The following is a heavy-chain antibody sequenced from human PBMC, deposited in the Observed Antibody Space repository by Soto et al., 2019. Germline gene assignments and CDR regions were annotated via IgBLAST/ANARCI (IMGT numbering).Heavy chain of an antibody. V-gene: IGHV3-30-3*01. CDR3: ARDLDTAMVTLDY. CDR2: ISYDGSNK. CDR1: GFTFSSYA. D-gene: IGHD5-18*01. J-gene: IGHJ4*02. Sequence: GGSLRLSCAASGFTFSSYAMHWVRQAPGKGLEWVAVISYDGSNKYYADSVKGRFTISRDNSKNTLYLQMNSLRAEDTAVYYCARDLDTAMVTLDYWGQGTLVTVSS.